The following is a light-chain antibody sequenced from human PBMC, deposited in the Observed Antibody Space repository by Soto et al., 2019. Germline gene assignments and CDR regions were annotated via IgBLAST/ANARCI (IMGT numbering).Light chain of an antibody. J-gene: IGKJ2*01. CDR3: QQSYSTPYT. Sequence: DVQMTQSPSSLSASVGDRVSITCRASQSIKKSLNWYQQKPGKAPKLLIYAASNLQSGVPSRFSGSGSGTDFTLTISSLQPEDFATYYCQQSYSTPYTFGQGTKLEIK. CDR1: QSIKKS. CDR2: AAS. V-gene: IGKV1-39*01.